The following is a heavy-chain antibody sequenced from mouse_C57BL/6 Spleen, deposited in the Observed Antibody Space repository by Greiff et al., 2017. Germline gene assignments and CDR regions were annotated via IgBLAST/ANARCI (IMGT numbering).Heavy chain of an antibody. D-gene: IGHD1-1*01. J-gene: IGHJ2*01. CDR3: AREGITTVFDY. V-gene: IGHV1-81*01. CDR2: IYPRSGNT. CDR1: GYTFTSYG. Sequence: QVQLKESGAELARPGASVKLSCKASGYTFTSYGISWVKQRTGQGLEWIGEIYPRSGNTYYNEKFKGKAPLTADKSSSTAYMELRSLTSEDSAVYFCAREGITTVFDYWGQGTTLTVSS.